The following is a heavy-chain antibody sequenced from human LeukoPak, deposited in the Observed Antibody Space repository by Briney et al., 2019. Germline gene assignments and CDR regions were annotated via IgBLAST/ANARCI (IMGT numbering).Heavy chain of an antibody. CDR3: ARQALYTYYYGMDV. D-gene: IGHD2-2*02. V-gene: IGHV4-59*01. CDR2: IYYSGST. CDR1: GGSISSYY. Sequence: SETLSLTCTVSGGSISSYYWSWIRQPPGKGLEWIGYIYYSGSTNYNPSLKSRVTISVDTSKNQFSLKLSSVTAADTAVYYCARQALYTYYYGMDVWGQGTTVTVSS. J-gene: IGHJ6*02.